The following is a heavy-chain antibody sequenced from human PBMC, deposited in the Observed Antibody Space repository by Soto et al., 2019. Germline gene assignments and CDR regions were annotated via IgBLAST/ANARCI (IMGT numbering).Heavy chain of an antibody. CDR1: GYTFTSYG. V-gene: IGHV1-18*01. J-gene: IGHJ5*02. CDR2: ISAYNGNT. D-gene: IGHD5-18*01. Sequence: GASVKVSCKASGYTFTSYGSSWVRQAPGQGLEWMGWISAYNGNTNYAQKLQGRVTMTTDTSTSTAYMELRSLRSDDTAVYYCASSDSYGYNWFDPWGQGTLVTVSS. CDR3: ASSDSYGYNWFDP.